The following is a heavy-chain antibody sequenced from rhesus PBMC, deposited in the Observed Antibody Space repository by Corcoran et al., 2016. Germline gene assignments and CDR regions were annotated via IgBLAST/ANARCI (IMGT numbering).Heavy chain of an antibody. V-gene: IGHV4-65*01. CDR1: GGSVSSSNW. D-gene: IGHD1-44*02. J-gene: IGHJ2*01. Sequence: QVQLQESGPGLVKPSETLSLTCAVSGGSVSSSNWWSWLRQPPGKGLEWIGYISGSSGSTYDNPSLKSRVTISTDTSKNQFSLKLSSVTAADTAVYYWARGRGAWMRVDLWGPGTPITISS. CDR2: ISGSSGST. CDR3: ARGRGAWMRVDL.